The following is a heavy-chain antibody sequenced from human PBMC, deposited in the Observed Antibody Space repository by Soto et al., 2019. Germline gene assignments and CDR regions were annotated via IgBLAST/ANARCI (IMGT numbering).Heavy chain of an antibody. V-gene: IGHV3-30*18. CDR1: GFTFSTYG. D-gene: IGHD6-25*01. Sequence: QVQLVESGGGVVQPGRSLRLSCAASGFTFSTYGMHWVRQAPGKGLEWLAVISYDEKTKYYADSVKARFTISRDNSKNTLFLQMIRLRSEDTAVYYCAKGSQMAAVLDNWGQGTLVTVSS. CDR2: ISYDEKTK. J-gene: IGHJ4*02. CDR3: AKGSQMAAVLDN.